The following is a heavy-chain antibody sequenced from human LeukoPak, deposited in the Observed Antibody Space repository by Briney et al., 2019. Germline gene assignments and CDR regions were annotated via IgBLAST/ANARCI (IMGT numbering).Heavy chain of an antibody. CDR1: GYTLTELS. J-gene: IGHJ5*02. Sequence: ASVKLSCKVSGYTLTELSMHWVRQAPGKGLEWRGGFDPEDGETIYVQKFQGRVTMTEDTSTDTAYMELSSLRSEDTAVYYCATARRVVRYNWFDPWGQGTLVTVSS. D-gene: IGHD3-22*01. CDR2: FDPEDGET. CDR3: ATARRVVRYNWFDP. V-gene: IGHV1-24*01.